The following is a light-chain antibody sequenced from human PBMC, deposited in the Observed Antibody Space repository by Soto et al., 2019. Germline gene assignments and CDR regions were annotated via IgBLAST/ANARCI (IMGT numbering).Light chain of an antibody. CDR2: GAS. CDR3: QQSYSTPWT. J-gene: IGKJ1*01. V-gene: IGKV1-39*01. Sequence: DIQMTPSSSSLSASVGHRVTIPCRASQSISNNLDWYQQKPGQAPKLLIYGASSWPSGIPSRFSGSRSGTEFTLTISSLQPEDFAAYYCQQSYSTPWTFGQGTKVDIK. CDR1: QSISNN.